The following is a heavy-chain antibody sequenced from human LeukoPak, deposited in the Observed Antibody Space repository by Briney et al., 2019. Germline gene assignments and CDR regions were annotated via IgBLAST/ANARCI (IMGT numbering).Heavy chain of an antibody. CDR1: GFTLRSYP. CDR2: ISYDGGDK. V-gene: IGHV3-30-3*01. CDR3: VRSFPRYIPVAGTGGGS. J-gene: IGHJ5*02. Sequence: PGGSLRLSCVASGFTLRSYPMHWVRQAPGEGLEWVAAISYDGGDKYYADSVRGRFTISRDNSKNTLYLEMSSLRSEDTALYYCVRSFPRYIPVAGTGGGSWGQGTLVTVSS. D-gene: IGHD6-19*01.